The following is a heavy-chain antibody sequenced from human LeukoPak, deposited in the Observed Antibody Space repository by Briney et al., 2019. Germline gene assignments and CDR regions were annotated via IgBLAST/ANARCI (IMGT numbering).Heavy chain of an antibody. Sequence: AAVKVSCKASGYTFTDYHIHWVRQAPGQGLEWLGWINPKNGGTKYARKFWGRFTLTEDTSSGTAYMELNRLTSDDTAVYYCARDHSSSWYHYYYYYYGMDVWGQGTTVTVSS. J-gene: IGHJ6*02. CDR1: GYTFTDYH. CDR3: ARDHSSSWYHYYYYYYGMDV. V-gene: IGHV1-2*02. D-gene: IGHD6-13*01. CDR2: INPKNGGT.